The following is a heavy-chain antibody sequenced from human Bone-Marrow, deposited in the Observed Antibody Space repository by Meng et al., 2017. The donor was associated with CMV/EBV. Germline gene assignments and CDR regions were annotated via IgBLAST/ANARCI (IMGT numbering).Heavy chain of an antibody. D-gene: IGHD1-26*01. CDR1: GFPFSAYA. CDR3: AREAVGEYVDSGMDV. Sequence: GESLKISCVASGFPFSAYALHWVRQAPGKGLEWVGVIWYDGNNKYYADSVKGRFTISRDNSKNTLFLQMNSLSAEDTALYYCAREAVGEYVDSGMDVWGQGTTVTVSS. J-gene: IGHJ6*02. V-gene: IGHV3-30*04. CDR2: IWYDGNNK.